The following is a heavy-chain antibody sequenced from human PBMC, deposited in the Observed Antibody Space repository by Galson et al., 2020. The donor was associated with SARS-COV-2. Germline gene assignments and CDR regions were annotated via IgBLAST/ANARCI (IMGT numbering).Heavy chain of an antibody. V-gene: IGHV3-20*01. CDR1: GFTFDDYG. CDR2: INWNGGST. CDR3: ATNPGITGTTEHYYYYMDV. D-gene: IGHD1-20*01. Sequence: GGSLRLSCAASGFTFDDYGMSWVRQAPGKGLEWVSGINWNGGSTGYADSVKGRFTISRDNAKNSLYLQMNSLRAEDTALYHCATNPGITGTTEHYYYYMDVWGKGTTVTVSS. J-gene: IGHJ6*03.